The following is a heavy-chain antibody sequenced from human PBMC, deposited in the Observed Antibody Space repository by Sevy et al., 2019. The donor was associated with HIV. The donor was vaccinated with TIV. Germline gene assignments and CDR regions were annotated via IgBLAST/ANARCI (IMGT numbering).Heavy chain of an antibody. CDR2: TNPSSGST. V-gene: IGHV1-46*01. CDR1: RYRFTSYY. CDR3: AREGISVSGLTGCFEL. Sequence: ASVKVSCKASRYRFTSYYMHWVRQAPGQGLEWMGITNPSSGSTTYAQKLQGRVTMTRHTSTNTVYMELSSLRSEDTAVYYCAREGISVSGLTGCFELWGRGTLVTFSS. D-gene: IGHD6-19*01. J-gene: IGHJ2*01.